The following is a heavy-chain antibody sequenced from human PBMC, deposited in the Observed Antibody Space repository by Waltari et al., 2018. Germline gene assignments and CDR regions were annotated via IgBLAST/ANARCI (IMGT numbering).Heavy chain of an antibody. CDR1: GGSFSGYY. CDR2: INHSGST. V-gene: IGHV4-34*01. D-gene: IGHD2-2*01. Sequence: QVQLQQWGAGLLKPSETLSLTCAVYGGSFSGYYWSWIRKPPGKGLEWIGEINHSGSTNYNPSLKSRVTISVDTSKNQFSLKLSSVTAADTAVYYCARAAAMAYWGQGTLVTVSS. J-gene: IGHJ4*02. CDR3: ARAAAMAY.